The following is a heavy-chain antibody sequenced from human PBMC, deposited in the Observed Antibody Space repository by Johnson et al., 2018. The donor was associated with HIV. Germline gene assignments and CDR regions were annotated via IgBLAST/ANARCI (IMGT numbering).Heavy chain of an antibody. D-gene: IGHD6-25*01. J-gene: IGHJ3*02. Sequence: QMQLVQSGGGVVQPGRSLRLFCTASGSIFRTYGMHWVLQAPGKGLEWVALSWYDGSEKYYAAYVKGRFTISRDNSKNMLYLQMNSLRAEDTAVYYCAKDKRQTAIPQRAFDICGQGTMVTVAS. CDR2: SWYDGSEK. V-gene: IGHV3-33*03. CDR1: GSIFRTYG. CDR3: AKDKRQTAIPQRAFDI.